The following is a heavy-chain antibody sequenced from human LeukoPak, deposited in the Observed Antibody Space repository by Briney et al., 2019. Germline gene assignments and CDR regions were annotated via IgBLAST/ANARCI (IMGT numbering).Heavy chain of an antibody. CDR2: TYYRTKWYN. Sequence: SQTLSLTSAISGDSVSSNSAAWNWIRQSPSRGLEWLARTYYRTKWYNDYAVSVNSRITINPDTSKNQFSVQLSSVTAEDTAVYYCAREKPAYCSGGSCYGSLAYWGQGSLVTVSS. CDR1: GDSVSSNSAA. D-gene: IGHD2-15*01. V-gene: IGHV6-1*01. J-gene: IGHJ4*02. CDR3: AREKPAYCSGGSCYGSLAY.